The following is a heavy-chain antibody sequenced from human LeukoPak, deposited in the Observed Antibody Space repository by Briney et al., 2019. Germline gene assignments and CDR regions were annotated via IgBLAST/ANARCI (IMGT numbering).Heavy chain of an antibody. CDR1: GYSISSGYY. CDR3: ARCGDYVWGSYRRYSYAFDY. J-gene: IGHJ4*02. V-gene: IGHV4-38-2*02. D-gene: IGHD3-16*02. CDR2: IYHSGST. Sequence: SETLSLTCTVSGYSISSGYYWGWIRQPPGKGLEWIGSIYHSGSTYYNPSLKSRVTISVDTSKNQFSLKLSSVTAADTAVYYCARCGDYVWGSYRRYSYAFDYWGQGTLVTVSS.